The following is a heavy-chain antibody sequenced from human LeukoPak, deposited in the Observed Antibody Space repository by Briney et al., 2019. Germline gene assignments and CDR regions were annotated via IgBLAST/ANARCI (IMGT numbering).Heavy chain of an antibody. J-gene: IGHJ4*02. Sequence: GGSLRLSCVASEFTFSSYWMSWVRQAPGKGLEWVANIKKDGSEKYYVDSVKGRFTISRDNAKNSVYLQMNSLRAEDTAVYYCARDLYRIVVVPHYFDYWGQGTLVTVSS. CDR2: IKKDGSEK. CDR3: ARDLYRIVVVPHYFDY. V-gene: IGHV3-7*01. D-gene: IGHD3-22*01. CDR1: EFTFSSYW.